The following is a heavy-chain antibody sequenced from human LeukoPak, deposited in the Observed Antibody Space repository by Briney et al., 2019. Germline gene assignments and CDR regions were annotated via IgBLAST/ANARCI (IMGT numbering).Heavy chain of an antibody. CDR3: AKDDYTKWGEDNWFDP. Sequence: GGSLRLSCAASGFTFSSYGMHWVRQAPGKGLEWVAFIRYDGSNKYYADSVKGRFTISRDNSKNTLYLQMNSLRAEDTAVYYCAKDDYTKWGEDNWFDPWGQGTLVTVSS. V-gene: IGHV3-30*02. CDR2: IRYDGSNK. J-gene: IGHJ5*02. D-gene: IGHD4-11*01. CDR1: GFTFSSYG.